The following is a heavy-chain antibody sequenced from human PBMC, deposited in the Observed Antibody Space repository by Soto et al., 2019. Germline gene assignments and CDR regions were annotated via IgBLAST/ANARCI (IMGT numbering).Heavy chain of an antibody. V-gene: IGHV5-51*01. J-gene: IGHJ5*02. CDR3: ARRYRSGYDRVGYNWFDP. Sequence: PGESLKISCNGSGYSFTSHWIAWVRQMPGKGLEWMGIIYPGDSDATYSPSFQGQVTISADKSISTAYLQWSSLKASDTATYYCARRYRSGYDRVGYNWFDPWGQGTLVTVSS. CDR2: IYPGDSDA. CDR1: GYSFTSHW. D-gene: IGHD5-12*01.